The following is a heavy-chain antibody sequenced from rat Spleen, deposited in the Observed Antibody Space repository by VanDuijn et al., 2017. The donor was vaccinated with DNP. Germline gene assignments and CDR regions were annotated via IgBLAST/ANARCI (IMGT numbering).Heavy chain of an antibody. CDR2: ITNTGGST. CDR3: TRKYTTDYYWYFDF. D-gene: IGHD1-6*01. Sequence: EVQLVASGGGLVQPGRSLKISCAASGFTFNNYWMTWIRQAPGKGLEWVASITNTGGSTYYQDSVKGRFTISRDKAKSTLYLQMNSLSSEDTATYYCTRKYTTDYYWYFDFWGPGTMVTVSS. J-gene: IGHJ1*01. CDR1: GFTFNNYW. V-gene: IGHV5-31*01.